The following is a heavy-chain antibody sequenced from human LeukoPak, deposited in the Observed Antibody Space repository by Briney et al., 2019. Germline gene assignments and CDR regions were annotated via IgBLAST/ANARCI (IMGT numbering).Heavy chain of an antibody. V-gene: IGHV3-21*01. CDR3: ARDSAAAGS. J-gene: IGHJ4*02. D-gene: IGHD6-13*01. CDR2: ISSSSSYI. CDR1: GFTFSSYS. Sequence: PGGSLRLSCAASGFTFSSYSMNWGRQAPGKGLEWVSSISSSSSYICYADSVKGRFTISRDNAKNSLYLQMNSLRAEDTAVYYCARDSAAAGSWGQGTLVTVSS.